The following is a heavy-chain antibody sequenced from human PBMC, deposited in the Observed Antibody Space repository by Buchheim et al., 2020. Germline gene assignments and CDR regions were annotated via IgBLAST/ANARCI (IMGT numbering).Heavy chain of an antibody. D-gene: IGHD2-21*02. CDR1: GFTFSSYG. Sequence: QVQLVESGGGVVQPGRSLRLSCAASGFTFSSYGMHWVRQAPGKGLEWVAFIRYDGSNKYYADSVKGRFTITSANSKNTLYLPMNSLRAEDTAVYYCAKVTVVTAPYYYDGMDVWGQGTT. J-gene: IGHJ6*02. CDR2: IRYDGSNK. CDR3: AKVTVVTAPYYYDGMDV. V-gene: IGHV3-30*02.